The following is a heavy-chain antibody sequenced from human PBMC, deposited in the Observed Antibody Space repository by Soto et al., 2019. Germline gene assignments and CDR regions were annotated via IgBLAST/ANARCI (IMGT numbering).Heavy chain of an antibody. CDR2: IDPSDSQT. CDR3: ARQIYDSDTGPNFKYYFDS. J-gene: IGHJ4*02. CDR1: GYSFAGYW. D-gene: IGHD3-22*01. Sequence: PGESLKISCKGSGYSFAGYWITWVRQKPGKGLEWIGRIDPSDSQTYYSPSFRGHVTISVTKSITTVFLQWSSLRASDTAMYYCARQIYDSDTGPNFKYYFDSWGQGTPLTVSS. V-gene: IGHV5-10-1*01.